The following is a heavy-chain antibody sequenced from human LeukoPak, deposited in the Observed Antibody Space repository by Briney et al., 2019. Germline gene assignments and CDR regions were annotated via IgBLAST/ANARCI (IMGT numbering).Heavy chain of an antibody. CDR3: ARDQGSSGWYVNFYYYYGMDV. V-gene: IGHV1-69*04. J-gene: IGHJ6*02. Sequence: ASVKVSCKASGGTFSSYAISWVRQAPGQGLEWMGRIIPILGIANYAQKFQGRVTITADKSTSTAYMELSSLRSEDTAVYYCARDQGSSGWYVNFYYYYGMDVWGQGTTVTVSS. CDR1: GGTFSSYA. D-gene: IGHD6-19*01. CDR2: IIPILGIA.